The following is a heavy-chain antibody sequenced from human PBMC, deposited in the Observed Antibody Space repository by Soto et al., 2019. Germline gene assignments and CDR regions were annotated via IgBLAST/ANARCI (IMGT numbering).Heavy chain of an antibody. D-gene: IGHD2-15*01. J-gene: IGHJ6*02. Sequence: QVQLVQSGAEVKKPGASVRVSCKASGYTFTSYSMHWVRQAPGQGLEWMGIINPSSGRTSYAQNFQGRVTMTSDPSTSIVYMEMSSLKSEDTAVYYCARDHNFGFILYAMDVWGQGTTVTVSS. CDR1: GYTFTSYS. CDR3: ARDHNFGFILYAMDV. CDR2: INPSSGRT. V-gene: IGHV1-46*01.